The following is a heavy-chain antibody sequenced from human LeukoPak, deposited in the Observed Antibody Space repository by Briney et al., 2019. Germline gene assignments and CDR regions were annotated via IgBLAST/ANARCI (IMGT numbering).Heavy chain of an antibody. CDR1: GFTFSSYA. CDR2: ISGSGGST. CDR3: ATGDYYGSGSYSDY. Sequence: PGGSLRLSCAASGFTFSSYAMSGVRQAPGKGLEWVSAISGSGGSTYYADSVRGRFTISTDNSKNTLYLQMNSLRAEDTAVYYCATGDYYGSGSYSDYWGQRALDTASS. D-gene: IGHD3-10*01. J-gene: IGHJ4*02. V-gene: IGHV3-23*01.